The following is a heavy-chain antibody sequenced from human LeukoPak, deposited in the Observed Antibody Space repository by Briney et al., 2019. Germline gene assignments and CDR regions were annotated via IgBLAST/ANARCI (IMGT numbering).Heavy chain of an antibody. D-gene: IGHD6-25*01. Sequence: ASVKVSCTASGYTFISYGISWVRQAPGQGLEWMGWISAYNGNTNYAQKLQGRVTMTADTSTSTAYIELRSLRSDDTAVYYCARDLCAREPAAPCYYFDYWGQGALVTVSS. J-gene: IGHJ4*02. V-gene: IGHV1-18*01. CDR2: ISAYNGNT. CDR3: ARDLCAREPAAPCYYFDY. CDR1: GYTFISYG.